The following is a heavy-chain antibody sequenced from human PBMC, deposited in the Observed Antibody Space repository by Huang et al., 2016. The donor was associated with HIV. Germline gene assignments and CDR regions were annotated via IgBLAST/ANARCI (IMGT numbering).Heavy chain of an antibody. V-gene: IGHV4-34*01. Sequence: QVQLQQWGAGLLKPSETLSLTCAVYGGSFSGLYWTWIRQPPGKGREWIGEINHSGDTNYKPALKNRLTMSVDTSKKQFSLRLGSVTAADTAMYYCVRGRGTADGFLGYDHWGQGNLVTVSS. D-gene: IGHD3-16*01. CDR3: VRGRGTADGFLGYDH. CDR1: GGSFSGLY. CDR2: INHSGDT. J-gene: IGHJ4*02.